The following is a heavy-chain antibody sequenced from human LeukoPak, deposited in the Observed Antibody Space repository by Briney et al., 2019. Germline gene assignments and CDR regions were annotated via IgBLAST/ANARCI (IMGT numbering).Heavy chain of an antibody. Sequence: PSETLSLTCAVYGGSFSGYYWSWIRQPPGKGLEWIGEINHSGSTNYNPSLKSRVTISVDTSKNQFSLKLSSVTAADTAVYYCARVRSGSYYDYRGQGTLVTVSS. D-gene: IGHD3-10*01. CDR3: ARVRSGSYYDY. CDR2: INHSGST. V-gene: IGHV4-34*01. J-gene: IGHJ4*02. CDR1: GGSFSGYY.